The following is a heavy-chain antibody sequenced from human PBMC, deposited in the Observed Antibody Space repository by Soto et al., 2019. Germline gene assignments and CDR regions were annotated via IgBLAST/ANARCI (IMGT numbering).Heavy chain of an antibody. J-gene: IGHJ6*02. D-gene: IGHD3-3*01. CDR3: ARATLEWLSQTNYYYYYGMDV. CDR2: IIPIFGTA. Sequence: SVKVSCKAFGGTFSSYAISWVRQAPGQGLEWMGGIIPIFGTANYAQKFQGRVTITADESTSTAYMELSSLRSEDTAVYYCARATLEWLSQTNYYYYYGMDVWGQGTTVTVSS. V-gene: IGHV1-69*13. CDR1: GGTFSSYA.